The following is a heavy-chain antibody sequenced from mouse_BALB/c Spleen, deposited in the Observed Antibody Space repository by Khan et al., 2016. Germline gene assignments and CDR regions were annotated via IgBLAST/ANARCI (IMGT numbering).Heavy chain of an antibody. Sequence: QVQLQQPGAELAKPGASVKMSCKASGYTFTRFWMHWVKQRPGQGLEWIGYINPGSNYTDYNQNFKDKATLTADKSSSTAYMLLSSLTSEDSAVYFCARWGYGNYLYQAMDYWGQGISVTVSS. V-gene: IGHV1-7*01. J-gene: IGHJ4*01. CDR1: GYTFTRFW. CDR3: ARWGYGNYLYQAMDY. CDR2: INPGSNYT. D-gene: IGHD2-10*02.